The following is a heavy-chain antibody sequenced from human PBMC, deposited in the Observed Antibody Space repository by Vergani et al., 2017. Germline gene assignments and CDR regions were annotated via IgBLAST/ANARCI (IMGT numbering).Heavy chain of an antibody. CDR1: GFTFSSYA. Sequence: EVQLLESGGGLVQPGGSLRLSCAASGFTFSSYAMSWVRQAPGKGLEWVSAISGSGGSTYYADSVKGRFTISRDNSKNTLYLQMNSLRAEDTAVYYCAKDLWDIVVVPAAGAFDYWGQGTLVTVSS. D-gene: IGHD2-2*01. J-gene: IGHJ4*02. V-gene: IGHV3-23*01. CDR3: AKDLWDIVVVPAAGAFDY. CDR2: ISGSGGST.